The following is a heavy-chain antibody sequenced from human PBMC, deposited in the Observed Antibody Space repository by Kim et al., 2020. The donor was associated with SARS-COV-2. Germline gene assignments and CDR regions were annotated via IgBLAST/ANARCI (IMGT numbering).Heavy chain of an antibody. CDR3: ARDPGAGSSWYKNYYYGMDV. J-gene: IGHJ6*02. CDR2: INAGNGNT. V-gene: IGHV1-3*01. CDR1: GYTFTSYA. Sequence: ASVKVSCKASGYTFTSYAMHWVRQAPGQRLEWMGWINAGNGNTKYSQKFQGRVTITRDTSASTAYMELSSLRSEDTAVYYCARDPGAGSSWYKNYYYGMDVWGQGTTVTVSS. D-gene: IGHD6-13*01.